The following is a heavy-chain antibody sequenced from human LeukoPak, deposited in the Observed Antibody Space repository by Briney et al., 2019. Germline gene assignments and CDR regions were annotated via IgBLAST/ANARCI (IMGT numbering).Heavy chain of an antibody. D-gene: IGHD4-17*01. CDR3: ARGPRGIHLPGLRFDY. CDR2: INHSGST. Sequence: SETLSLTCAAYGGSFIGYYWSWIRQPPGKGLEWIGEINHSGSTNYNPSLKSRVTISVDTSKNQFSLKLSSVTAADTAVYYCARGPRGIHLPGLRFDYWGQGTLVTVSS. J-gene: IGHJ4*02. V-gene: IGHV4-34*01. CDR1: GGSFIGYY.